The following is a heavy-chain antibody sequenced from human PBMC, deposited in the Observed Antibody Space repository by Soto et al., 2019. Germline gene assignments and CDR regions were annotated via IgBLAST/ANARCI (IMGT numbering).Heavy chain of an antibody. CDR3: ARDRPYSSGALNS. CDR2: ISAYDGNT. Sequence: EASVKVSCKASGYTFTSYGISWVRQAPGQGLEWMGWISAYDGNTNYAQKLQGRVTMTTDTSTSTAYMEMNSLKTEDTAVYYCARDRPYSSGALNSWGQGTMVTVSS. D-gene: IGHD2-21*01. V-gene: IGHV1-18*01. J-gene: IGHJ3*01. CDR1: GYTFTSYG.